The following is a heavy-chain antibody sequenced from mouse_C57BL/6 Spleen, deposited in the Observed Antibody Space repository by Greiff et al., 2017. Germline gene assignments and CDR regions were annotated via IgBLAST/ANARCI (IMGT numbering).Heavy chain of an antibody. CDR1: GYTFTSYW. CDR3: ARGEDYGPYYYAMDY. CDR2: IDPNSGGT. J-gene: IGHJ4*01. V-gene: IGHV1-72*01. Sequence: QVHVKQPGAELVKPGASVKLSCKASGYTFTSYWMHWVKQRPGRGLEWIGRIDPNSGGTKYNEKFKSKATLTVDKPSSTAYMQLSSLTSEDSAVYYCARGEDYGPYYYAMDYWGQGTSVTVSS. D-gene: IGHD1-2*01.